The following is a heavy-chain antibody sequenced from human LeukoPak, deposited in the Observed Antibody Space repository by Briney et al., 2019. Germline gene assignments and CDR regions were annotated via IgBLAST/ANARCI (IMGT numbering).Heavy chain of an antibody. CDR3: ARAYSSSWPNEDY. V-gene: IGHV1-8*01. J-gene: IGHJ4*02. CDR1: GYTFTSYD. Sequence: ASVKVSCKASGYTFTSYDINWVRQATGQGLEWMGWMNPNSGSTGYAQKFQGRVTMTTDTSTNTAYMELRSLRSDDTAVYYCARAYSSSWPNEDYWGQGTLVTVSS. CDR2: MNPNSGST. D-gene: IGHD6-13*01.